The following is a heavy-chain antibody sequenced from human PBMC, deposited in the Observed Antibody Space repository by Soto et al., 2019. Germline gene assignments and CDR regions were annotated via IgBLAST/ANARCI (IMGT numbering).Heavy chain of an antibody. CDR1: GFTFSSYG. Sequence: GGSLRLSCAASGFTFSSYGMHWVRQAPGKGLEWVAVISYDGSNKYYADSVKGRFTISRDNSKNTLYLQMNSLRAEDTAVYYCAKSRPLFDYWGQGTLVTVSS. CDR2: ISYDGSNK. CDR3: AKSRPLFDY. J-gene: IGHJ4*02. D-gene: IGHD6-6*01. V-gene: IGHV3-30*18.